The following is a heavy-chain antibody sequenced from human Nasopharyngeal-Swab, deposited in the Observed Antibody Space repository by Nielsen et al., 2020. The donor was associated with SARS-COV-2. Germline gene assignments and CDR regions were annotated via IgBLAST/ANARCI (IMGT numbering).Heavy chain of an antibody. Sequence: GESLKISCKGSGSSLTSYWIAWVRQMPGKGLEWMGIIYPRDSDTRYSPSFQGQVTISADKSISTAYLQWSSLKASDTAMYYCVRPEGVATSFKYYFQYGMDVWGQGTMVTVPS. CDR1: GSSLTSYW. V-gene: IGHV5-51*01. D-gene: IGHD5-12*01. CDR3: VRPEGVATSFKYYFQYGMDV. J-gene: IGHJ6*02. CDR2: IYPRDSDT.